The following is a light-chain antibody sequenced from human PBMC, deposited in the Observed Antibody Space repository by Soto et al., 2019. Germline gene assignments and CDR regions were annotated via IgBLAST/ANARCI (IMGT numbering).Light chain of an antibody. J-gene: IGKJ1*01. Sequence: EIVLTQSPGTVSLSPGERATLSCRASQRVSTNLAWYQQKPGQAPRLLIHGASTRATGIPARFSGSGSETEFTLTISSLQSEDFAVYYCQQYNNWPPWTFGQGTKVDIK. CDR2: GAS. CDR1: QRVSTN. CDR3: QQYNNWPPWT. V-gene: IGKV3-15*01.